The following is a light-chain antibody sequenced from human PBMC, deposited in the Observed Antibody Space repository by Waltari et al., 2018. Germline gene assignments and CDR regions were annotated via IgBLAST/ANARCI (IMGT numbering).Light chain of an antibody. Sequence: QSALTQPPSASGSLGQSITISCTGISTHVAGSDTVFWYQQHPGKAPKLLIYEVTKRPSGVPDRFSGSKSDNTASLAVSGLQAEDEADYYCSSYAGGSSLMFGGGTKLTVL. CDR2: EVT. CDR3: SSYAGGSSLM. J-gene: IGLJ3*02. CDR1: STHVAGSDT. V-gene: IGLV2-8*01.